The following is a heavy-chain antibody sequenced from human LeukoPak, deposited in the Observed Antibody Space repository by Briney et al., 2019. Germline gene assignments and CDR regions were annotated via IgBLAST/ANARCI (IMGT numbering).Heavy chain of an antibody. CDR2: IYYSGST. D-gene: IGHD6-19*01. J-gene: IGHJ2*01. V-gene: IGHV4-59*01. CDR3: ATLAVAGTNWYFEL. Sequence: SETLSLTCTVSGGSISSYYGSWIRQPPGKGLEWIGYIYYSGSTNYNPSLKSRVTISVDTSKNQFSLKLSSVTAADTAVYYCATLAVAGTNWYFELWGHGNLVTVSS. CDR1: GGSISSYY.